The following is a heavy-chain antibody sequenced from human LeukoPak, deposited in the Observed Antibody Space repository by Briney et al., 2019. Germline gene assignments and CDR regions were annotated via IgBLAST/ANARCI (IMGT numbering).Heavy chain of an antibody. J-gene: IGHJ4*02. Sequence: ASETLSLTCTVSGGSISGYYWSWIRQPPGKGLGWIGYIYYSGSSNSNHSLTRRCPISVDTSTNKFSLKLSSVTVTDAAADDCAGGKYRDFSYWGQGTLVTVSS. CDR1: GGSISGYY. CDR3: AGGKYRDFSY. CDR2: IYYSGSS. D-gene: IGHD3-16*01. V-gene: IGHV4-59*01.